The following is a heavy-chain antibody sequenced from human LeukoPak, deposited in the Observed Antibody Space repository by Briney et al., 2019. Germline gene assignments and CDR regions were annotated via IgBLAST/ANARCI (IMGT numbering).Heavy chain of an antibody. D-gene: IGHD3-22*01. CDR3: ARAKRYYDSSGYYQGMDV. CDR2: IGTAGDT. Sequence: GGSLRLSCAASGFTFSSYDMHWVRQATGKGLEWVSAIGTAGDTYYPGSVKGRFTISRENAKNSLYLQMNSLRAGDTAVYYCARAKRYYDSSGYYQGMDVWGQGTTVTVSS. V-gene: IGHV3-13*01. J-gene: IGHJ6*02. CDR1: GFTFSSYD.